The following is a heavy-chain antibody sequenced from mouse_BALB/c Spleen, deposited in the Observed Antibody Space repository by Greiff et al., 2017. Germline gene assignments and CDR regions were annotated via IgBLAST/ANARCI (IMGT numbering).Heavy chain of an antibody. J-gene: IGHJ3*01. V-gene: IGHV1-5*01. CDR2: IYPGNSDT. Sequence: VQLKESGTVLARPGASVKMSCKASGFTFTSSWMHWVNQRPGQCLEWIGAIYPGNSDTSYNQKFKGKAQLAAVTSTSTAYMELSNLTNQDSAVYSCSGGDSNAWFAYWGQGTLVTVSA. D-gene: IGHD2-5*01. CDR1: GFTFTSSW. CDR3: SGGDSNAWFAY.